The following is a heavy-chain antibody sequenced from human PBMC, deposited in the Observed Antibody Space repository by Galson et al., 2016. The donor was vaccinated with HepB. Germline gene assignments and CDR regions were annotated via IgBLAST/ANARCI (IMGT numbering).Heavy chain of an antibody. CDR2: IYYSGST. CDR1: GGSISSSSYY. V-gene: IGHV4-39*01. Sequence: ETLSLTCTVSGGSISSSSYYWGWIRQPPGKGLEWIGSIYYSGSTYYNPSRKSRVTISVDTSKNQFSLTLSSVTAADTAVYYCARRFYAGAGTGFDYWGQGTLVTVSS. CDR3: ARRFYAGAGTGFDY. J-gene: IGHJ4*02. D-gene: IGHD6-19*01.